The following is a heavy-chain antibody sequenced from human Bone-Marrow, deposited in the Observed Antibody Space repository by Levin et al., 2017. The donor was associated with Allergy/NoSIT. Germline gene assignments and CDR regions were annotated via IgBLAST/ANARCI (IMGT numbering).Heavy chain of an antibody. CDR3: ARVLAGFDSSAMAYDY. D-gene: IGHD6-19*01. CDR2: IYYNGST. CDR1: GASIRSGAYY. J-gene: IGHJ4*02. Sequence: SETLSLTCTVSGASIRSGAYYWSWVRQPPGQGLEWIGYIYYNGSTYFNPSLKSRVSISVDTSKNQFSLKLSSVTAADTADYYCARVLAGFDSSAMAYDYWGRGSLVTVSS. V-gene: IGHV4-31*03.